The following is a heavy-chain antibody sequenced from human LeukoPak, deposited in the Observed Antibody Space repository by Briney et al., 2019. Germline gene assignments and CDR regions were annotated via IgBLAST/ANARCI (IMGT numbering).Heavy chain of an antibody. CDR2: INHSGST. J-gene: IGHJ6*02. V-gene: IGHV4-34*01. Sequence: PSETLSLTCAVYGGSFSGYYWSWIRQPPGKGLEWIGEINHSGSTNYNPSLKSRVTISVDTSKNQFSPKLSSVTAADTAVYYCARAAYSSSWYYYYYGMDVWGQGTTVTVSS. CDR3: ARAAYSSSWYYYYYGMDV. D-gene: IGHD6-13*01. CDR1: GGSFSGYY.